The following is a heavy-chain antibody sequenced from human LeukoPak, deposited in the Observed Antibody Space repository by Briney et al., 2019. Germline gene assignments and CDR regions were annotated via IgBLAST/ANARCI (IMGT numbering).Heavy chain of an antibody. J-gene: IGHJ5*02. V-gene: IGHV4-59*02. D-gene: IGHD7-27*01. Sequence: SETLSLTCTVSGASVTDYYWSWIRQSPGKGLEWISYIHRSGNSDYNPSLRSRVTTSLDTSKNQFSLNLVSVTAADTAVYYCTRGHWGLQSWSQGTLVTVSS. CDR3: TRGHWGLQS. CDR1: GASVTDYY. CDR2: IHRSGNS.